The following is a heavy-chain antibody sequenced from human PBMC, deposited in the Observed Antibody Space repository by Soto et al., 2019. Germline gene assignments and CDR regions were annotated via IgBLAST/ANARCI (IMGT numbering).Heavy chain of an antibody. J-gene: IGHJ6*02. CDR1: GFTFSSYA. V-gene: IGHV3-23*01. Sequence: GSLRLSCAASGFTFSSYAMSWVRQAPGKGLEWVSAISGSGGSTYYADSVKGRFTISRDNSKNTLYLQMNSLRAEDTAVYYCANPLFHDYYYYYGMDVWGQGTTVTAP. D-gene: IGHD3-10*02. CDR3: ANPLFHDYYYYYGMDV. CDR2: ISGSGGST.